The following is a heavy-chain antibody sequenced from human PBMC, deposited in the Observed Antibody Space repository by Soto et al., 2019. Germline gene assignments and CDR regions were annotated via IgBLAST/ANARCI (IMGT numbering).Heavy chain of an antibody. CDR1: GGTFSSYT. V-gene: IGHV1-69*04. D-gene: IGHD4-17*01. Sequence: SVKVSCKASGGTFSSYTISWVRQAPGQGLEWMGRIIPILGIANYAQKFQGRVTITADKSTSTAYMELSSLRSEDTAVYYCARERATGPDYGEDYVSAFDIWGQGTMVTVSS. CDR3: ARERATGPDYGEDYVSAFDI. CDR2: IIPILGIA. J-gene: IGHJ3*02.